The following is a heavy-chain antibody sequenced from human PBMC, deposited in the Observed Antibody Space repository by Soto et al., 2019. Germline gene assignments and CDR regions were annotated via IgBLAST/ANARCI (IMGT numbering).Heavy chain of an antibody. V-gene: IGHV3-23*01. CDR1: GFTFSNYA. Sequence: EVQLLESGGGLVQPGGSLRLSGAASGFTFSNYAMTWVRQAPGKRLEWVSAISASGGSTYYADSVKGRFTISRDKSKNTMFLEMNSLRAEDTALYYCAKDQEVRGRGSDHWGQGTVVPVSS. CDR3: AKDQEVRGRGSDH. D-gene: IGHD1-1*01. J-gene: IGHJ4*02. CDR2: ISASGGST.